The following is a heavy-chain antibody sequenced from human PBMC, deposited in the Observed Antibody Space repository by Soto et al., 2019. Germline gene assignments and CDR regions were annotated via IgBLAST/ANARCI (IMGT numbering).Heavy chain of an antibody. J-gene: IGHJ6*02. CDR3: AREEEPSGSYPYYYGMDV. Sequence: GGSLRLSCAASGFTFSSYWMHWVRQAPGKGLVWVSRINSDGSSTTYADSVKGRFTVSRDNAKNTLYLHMNSLRADDTAVYHCAREEEPSGSYPYYYGMDVWGQGTMVTVSS. V-gene: IGHV3-74*01. CDR2: INSDGSST. D-gene: IGHD1-26*01. CDR1: GFTFSSYW.